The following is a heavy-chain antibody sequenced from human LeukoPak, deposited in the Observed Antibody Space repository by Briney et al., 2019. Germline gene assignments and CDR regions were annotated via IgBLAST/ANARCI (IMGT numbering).Heavy chain of an antibody. Sequence: PGGSLRLSCAASGFTFDDYAMHWVRQAPGKGLEGVSGISWNSGSIGYANSVKGRFTISRDNAKNSLYLQMNSLRAEDTALYYCAKDAYSSTAMGRNLDYWGQGTLVTVSS. D-gene: IGHD5-18*01. CDR2: ISWNSGSI. J-gene: IGHJ4*02. CDR1: GFTFDDYA. V-gene: IGHV3-9*01. CDR3: AKDAYSSTAMGRNLDY.